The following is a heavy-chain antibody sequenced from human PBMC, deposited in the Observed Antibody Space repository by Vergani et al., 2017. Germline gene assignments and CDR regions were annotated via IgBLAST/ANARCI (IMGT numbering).Heavy chain of an antibody. J-gene: IGHJ4*02. V-gene: IGHV4-39*01. D-gene: IGHD3-22*01. CDR3: ARRGASYYYDSSCDFDY. Sequence: QLQLQESGPGLVKPSETLSLTCTVSGGSISSSSYYWGWIRQPPGKGLEWIGSIYYSGSTYYNPSLKSRVTISVDTSKNQFSLKLSSVTAADTAVYYCARRGASYYYDSSCDFDYWGQGTLVTVSS. CDR2: IYYSGST. CDR1: GGSISSSSYY.